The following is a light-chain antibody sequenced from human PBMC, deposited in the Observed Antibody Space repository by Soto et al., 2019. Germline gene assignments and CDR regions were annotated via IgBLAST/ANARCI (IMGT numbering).Light chain of an antibody. J-gene: IGKJ4*01. CDR2: GAS. V-gene: IGKV3-15*01. CDR3: QQYNNWRLT. Sequence: EIVMTQSPATLSVXXXEXATLSCRAXQSVSSNLAWYQQKPGQAPRLLIYGASTRATGIPARFSGSGSGTEFTLTISSLQSEDFAVYYCQQYNNWRLTFGGGTKVEIK. CDR1: QSVSSN.